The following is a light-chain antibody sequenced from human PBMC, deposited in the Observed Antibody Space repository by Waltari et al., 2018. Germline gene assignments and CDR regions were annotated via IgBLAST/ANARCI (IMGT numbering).Light chain of an antibody. J-gene: IGLJ3*02. Sequence: QPVLTQSPSASASLGASVKLTCTLSSGHSSYGVAWHQPHPEKGPRFLMKLNSDGGHDKGDGIPDRFSGSSSGAERYLTISCLQSEDEADYYCQTWGTGPLVFGGGTKLTVL. CDR3: QTWGTGPLV. V-gene: IGLV4-69*01. CDR1: SGHSSYG. CDR2: LNSDGGH.